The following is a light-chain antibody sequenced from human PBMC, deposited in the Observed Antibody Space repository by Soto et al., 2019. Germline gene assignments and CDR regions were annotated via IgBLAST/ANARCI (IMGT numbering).Light chain of an antibody. Sequence: QSVLTPPPSASVSPGQSVTISCTGTSSDVGGYNSVSWYQQHPGKAPKLMIYEVNKRPSGVPDRFSGSKSGNTASLTVSGLQAEDEADYYCSSYAGSNNVFGTGTKVTVL. V-gene: IGLV2-8*01. J-gene: IGLJ1*01. CDR1: SSDVGGYNS. CDR2: EVN. CDR3: SSYAGSNNV.